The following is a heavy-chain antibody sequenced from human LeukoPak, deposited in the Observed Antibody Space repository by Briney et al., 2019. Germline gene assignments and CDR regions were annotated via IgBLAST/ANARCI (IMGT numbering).Heavy chain of an antibody. J-gene: IGHJ4*02. CDR2: IIPIFGTA. D-gene: IGHD5-24*01. CDR3: ARDGGWIQPTYYFDY. V-gene: IGHV1-69*05. CDR1: GGTFSSYA. Sequence: ASVKVSCKASGGTFSSYAISWVRQAPGQGLEWMGGIIPIFGTANYAQKFQGRVTITTDESTSTAYMELSSLRSEDTAVYYCARDGGWIQPTYYFDYWGQGTLVTVSS.